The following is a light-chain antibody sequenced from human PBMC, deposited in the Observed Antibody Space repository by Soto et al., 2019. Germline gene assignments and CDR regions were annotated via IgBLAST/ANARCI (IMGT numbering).Light chain of an antibody. CDR1: QSVSTF. Sequence: EIVLTPSPATLSLSPVERAILSCRASQSVSTFLAWFQQKPGQPPRLLIYNASNRTTGIPARFSGSGSGTDFTLTISSLEPEDFAVYYCQQRGDWPPITFGQGTRLEIK. CDR3: QQRGDWPPIT. V-gene: IGKV3-11*01. J-gene: IGKJ5*01. CDR2: NAS.